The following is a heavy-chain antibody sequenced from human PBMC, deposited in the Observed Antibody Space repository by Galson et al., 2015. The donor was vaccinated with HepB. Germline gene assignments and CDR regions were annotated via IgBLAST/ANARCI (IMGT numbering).Heavy chain of an antibody. V-gene: IGHV3-30*02. CDR1: GFTFSSYG. CDR2: IRYDGSNK. J-gene: IGHJ4*02. CDR3: AKDTTYYGSGSYFDY. Sequence: SLRLSCAASGFTFSSYGMHWVRQAPGKGLEWVAFIRYDGSNKYYADSVKGRFTISRDNSKNTLYLQMNSLRAEDTAVYYCAKDTTYYGSGSYFDYWGQGTLVTVSS. D-gene: IGHD3-10*01.